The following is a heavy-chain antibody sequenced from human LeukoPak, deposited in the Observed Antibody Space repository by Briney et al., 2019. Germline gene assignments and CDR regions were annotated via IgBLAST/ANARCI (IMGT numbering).Heavy chain of an antibody. D-gene: IGHD3-10*01. J-gene: IGHJ4*02. CDR1: EFTFSNVW. CDR3: TTGLVLLWFGAFDY. CDR2: IKSKTDGGTT. V-gene: IGHV3-15*01. Sequence: GGSLRLSCAASEFTFSNVWMTWVRQAPGKGLEWVGRIKSKTDGGTTDYAAPVKGRFTISRDDSKNTVYLQMNSLKIEDTAVYYCTTGLVLLWFGAFDYWGQGTLDTVSS.